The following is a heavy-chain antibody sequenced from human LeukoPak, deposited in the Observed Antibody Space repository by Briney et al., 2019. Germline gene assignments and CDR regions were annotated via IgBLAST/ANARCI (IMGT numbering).Heavy chain of an antibody. V-gene: IGHV1-2*02. CDR1: GYTFTTYG. D-gene: IGHD3-9*01. Sequence: ASVKVSCKASGYTFTTYGISWVRQAPGQGLEWMGWINPNSGGTNYAQKFQGRVTMTRDTSISTVYMELSSLRSEDTAVYYCASSPLRYFDWLRNYYYYGMDVWGQGTTVTVSS. CDR3: ASSPLRYFDWLRNYYYYGMDV. J-gene: IGHJ6*02. CDR2: INPNSGGT.